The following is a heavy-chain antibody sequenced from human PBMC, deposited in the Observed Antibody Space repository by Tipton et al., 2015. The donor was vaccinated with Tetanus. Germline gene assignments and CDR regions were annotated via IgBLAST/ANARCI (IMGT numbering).Heavy chain of an antibody. CDR3: ARLSSSANDAPAFDI. CDR2: IYYSGST. CDR1: GGSISSFNYY. Sequence: TLSLTCTVSGGSISSFNYYWGWVRQPPGKGLEWIGSIYYSGSTYYNPSLASRVTMSVDTSKIQFSLKVSSVTAADTAVYYCARLSSSANDAPAFDIWGQGTMVPVSS. V-gene: IGHV4-39*01. J-gene: IGHJ3*02. D-gene: IGHD3-22*01.